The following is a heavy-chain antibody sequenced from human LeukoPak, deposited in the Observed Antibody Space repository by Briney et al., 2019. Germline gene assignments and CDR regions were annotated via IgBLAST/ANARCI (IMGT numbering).Heavy chain of an antibody. CDR2: ISGYGT. CDR3: AKGQQFETRLDH. J-gene: IGHJ4*02. D-gene: IGHD6-6*01. CDR1: GFTFNNFA. Sequence: GGSLRLSCAASGFTFNNFAMTWVRQAPGKGPEWVSGISGYGTFYADSVKGRFTISRDNSKNTLYLRMNSLRAEDTAVYYCAKGQQFETRLDHWGQGTLVTVSS. V-gene: IGHV3-23*01.